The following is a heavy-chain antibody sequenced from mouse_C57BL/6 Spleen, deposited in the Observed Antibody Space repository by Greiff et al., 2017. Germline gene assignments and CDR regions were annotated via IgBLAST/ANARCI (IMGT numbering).Heavy chain of an antibody. D-gene: IGHD2-12*01. Sequence: EVQGVESGGGLVKPGGSLKLSCAASGFTFSDYEMHWVRQAPEQGLEWVAYIGSGSSTIYYADTVKGRFTIAGDNAKNTLFLQMTSLRSEDTAMYYCARRSYSFYAMDYWGQGTSATVSS. CDR2: IGSGSSTI. CDR1: GFTFSDYE. CDR3: ARRSYSFYAMDY. J-gene: IGHJ4*01. V-gene: IGHV5-17*01.